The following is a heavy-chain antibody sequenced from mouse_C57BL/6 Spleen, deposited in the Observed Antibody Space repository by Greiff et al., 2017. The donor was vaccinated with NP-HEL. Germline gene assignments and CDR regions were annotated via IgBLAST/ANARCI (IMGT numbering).Heavy chain of an antibody. CDR2: IDPSDSYT. J-gene: IGHJ4*01. CDR1: GYTFTSYW. D-gene: IGHD2-2*01. V-gene: IGHV1-50*01. Sequence: QVQLQQPGAELVKPGASVKLSCKASGYTFTSYWMQWVKQRPGQGLEWIGEIDPSDSYTNYNQKFKGKATLTVDTSSSTAYMQLSSLTSEDSAVYYCAIAIGYGYGAMDYWGQGTSVTVSS. CDR3: AIAIGYGYGAMDY.